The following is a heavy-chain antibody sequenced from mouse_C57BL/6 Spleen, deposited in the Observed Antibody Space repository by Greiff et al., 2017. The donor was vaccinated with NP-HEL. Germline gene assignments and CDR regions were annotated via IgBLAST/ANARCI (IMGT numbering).Heavy chain of an antibody. CDR2: IHPNSGST. CDR3: AFYYDYSFAY. Sequence: QVQLKESGAELVKPGASVKLSCKASGYTFTSYWMHWVKQRPGQGLEWIGMIHPNSGSTNYNEKFKSKATLTVDKSSSTAYMQLSSLTSEDSAVYYCAFYYDYSFAYWGQGTLVTVSA. V-gene: IGHV1-64*01. D-gene: IGHD2-4*01. J-gene: IGHJ3*01. CDR1: GYTFTSYW.